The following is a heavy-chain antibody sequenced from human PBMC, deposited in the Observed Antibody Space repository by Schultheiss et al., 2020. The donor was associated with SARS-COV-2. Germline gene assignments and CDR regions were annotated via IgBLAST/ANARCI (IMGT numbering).Heavy chain of an antibody. CDR2: ISSSGSTI. CDR3: ARDREWLVEGGYYYYGMDV. J-gene: IGHJ6*02. V-gene: IGHV3-48*03. D-gene: IGHD6-19*01. CDR1: GFTFSSYE. Sequence: GSLKISCAASGFTFSSYEMNWVRQAPGKGLEWVSYISSSGSTIYYADSVKGRFTISRDNAKNSLYLQMNSLRAEDTAVYYCARDREWLVEGGYYYYGMDVWGQGTTVTVSS.